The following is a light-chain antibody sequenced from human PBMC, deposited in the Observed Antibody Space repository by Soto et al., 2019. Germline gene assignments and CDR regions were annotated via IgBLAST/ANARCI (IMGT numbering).Light chain of an antibody. CDR2: DAS. Sequence: EIVLTQSPATLSLSPGERATLYCRASQSVSSYLAWYQQKPGQAPRLLIYDASNRATGIPARFSGSGSGTDFTLTISSLEPEDVAVYYCQQRSNWLFTFGPGTKVDIK. J-gene: IGKJ3*01. V-gene: IGKV3-11*01. CDR3: QQRSNWLFT. CDR1: QSVSSY.